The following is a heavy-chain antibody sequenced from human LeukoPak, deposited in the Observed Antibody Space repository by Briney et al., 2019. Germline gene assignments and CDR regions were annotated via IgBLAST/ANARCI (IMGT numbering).Heavy chain of an antibody. Sequence: PGGSLRLSCAASGFTFSSYWMHWVRQAPGKGLVWVSRINSDGSSTNYADSVKGRFTISRDNAKNTLYLQMNSLRAEDTAVYYCARESGSGYQFDYWGQGTLVTVSS. D-gene: IGHD3-22*01. V-gene: IGHV3-74*01. CDR1: GFTFSSYW. CDR2: INSDGSST. CDR3: ARESGSGYQFDY. J-gene: IGHJ4*02.